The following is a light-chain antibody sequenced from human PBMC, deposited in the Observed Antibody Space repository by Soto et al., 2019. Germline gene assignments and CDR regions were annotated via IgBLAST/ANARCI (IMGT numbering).Light chain of an antibody. Sequence: QSVLTQPPSVSGAPGQRVTISCTGSSSNIGAGYDVHWYQQLPGTAPKLLIYGNTNRPSGVPDRFSGSKSATSASLAITGLQAEDEADYYCQPYDSSLSGSYVFGAGTKVTV. J-gene: IGLJ1*01. CDR2: GNT. CDR1: SSNIGAGYD. CDR3: QPYDSSLSGSYV. V-gene: IGLV1-40*01.